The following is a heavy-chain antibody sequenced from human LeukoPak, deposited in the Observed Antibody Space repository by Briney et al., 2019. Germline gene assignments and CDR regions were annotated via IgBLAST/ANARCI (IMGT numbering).Heavy chain of an antibody. CDR1: GFTFSAYS. CDR3: AHTVWSGNYFDY. J-gene: IGHJ4*02. Sequence: GGSLRLSCAASGFTFSAYSMIWVRQAPGKGLVWVSRINSDGRSTDYADSVKGRFTISRDNTKNTLYLQMNSLRAEDTAVYYCAHTVWSGNYFDYWGQGTLVTVSS. V-gene: IGHV3-74*01. D-gene: IGHD3-3*01. CDR2: INSDGRST.